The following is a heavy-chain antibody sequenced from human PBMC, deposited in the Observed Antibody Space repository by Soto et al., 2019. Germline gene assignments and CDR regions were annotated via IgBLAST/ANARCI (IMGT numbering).Heavy chain of an antibody. J-gene: IGHJ4*02. D-gene: IGHD3-16*02. CDR3: GRPISPYCYIPTCSNGY. V-gene: IGHV4-39*01. CDR1: GDSISSSSYY. Sequence: SETLSLTCTVSGDSISSSSYYWGWIRQSPGKGLEWIGNTFYSGSTYYNPSLKSRVTISVDTSKNQFSLKLSSVTAADTAVYYCGRPISPYCYIPTCSNGYWGQGILVTVSS. CDR2: TFYSGST.